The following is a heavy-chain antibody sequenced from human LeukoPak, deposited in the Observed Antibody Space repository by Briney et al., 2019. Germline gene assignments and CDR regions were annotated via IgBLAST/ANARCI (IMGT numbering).Heavy chain of an antibody. CDR2: MNPNSGDT. CDR1: GYTFTSYD. J-gene: IGHJ3*02. D-gene: IGHD5-12*01. Sequence: ASVKLSCKASGYTFTSYDINWVRQATGQGLEWMGWMNPNSGDTGYAQKLQGRVTMTRNTSISTAYMELSSLRSEDTAVYYCARERYVDIVATIKGWGAFDIWGQGTMVTVSS. V-gene: IGHV1-8*01. CDR3: ARERYVDIVATIKGWGAFDI.